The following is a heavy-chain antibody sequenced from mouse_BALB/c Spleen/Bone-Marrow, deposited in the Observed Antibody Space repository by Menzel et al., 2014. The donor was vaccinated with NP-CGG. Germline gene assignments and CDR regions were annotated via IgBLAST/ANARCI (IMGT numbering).Heavy chain of an antibody. CDR3: ARDGYHYGSRWFAY. CDR2: IRNKANGYTT. J-gene: IGHJ3*01. V-gene: IGHV7-3*02. D-gene: IGHD1-1*01. CDR1: GFTFTAYY. Sequence: EVMLVESGGGLVQPGGSLRLSCATSGFTFTAYYMSWVRQPPGKALEWLGFIRNKANGYTTEYSASVKGRFTISRDNSQSILYLQMNTLRAEDSATYCCARDGYHYGSRWFAYWGQGTLVTGSA.